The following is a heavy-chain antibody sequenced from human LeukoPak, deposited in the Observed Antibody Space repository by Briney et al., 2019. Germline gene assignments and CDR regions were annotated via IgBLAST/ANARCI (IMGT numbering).Heavy chain of an antibody. CDR2: INPSGGST. CDR1: GYTFTSYY. V-gene: IGHV1-46*01. D-gene: IGHD3-10*01. CDR3: ARGKGITMVRGVIIRNEGFDP. J-gene: IGHJ5*02. Sequence: GASVKVSCKASGYTFTSYYMHWVRQAPGQGLEWMGIINPSGGSTSYAQKFQGRVTMTRNTSISTAYMELSSLRSEDTAVYYCARGKGITMVRGVIIRNEGFDPWGQGTLVTVSS.